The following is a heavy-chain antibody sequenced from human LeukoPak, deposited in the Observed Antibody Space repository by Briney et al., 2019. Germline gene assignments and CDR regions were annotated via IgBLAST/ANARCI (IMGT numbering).Heavy chain of an antibody. Sequence: SQTLSLTCTVSGGSISSGSYYWSWIRQPAGKGLEWIGRIYTSGSTNYNPSLKSRVTISVDTSKNQFSLKLSSVTAADTAAYYCARELYYDSSGYYFSFDCWGQGTLVTVSS. V-gene: IGHV4-61*02. CDR3: ARELYYDSSGYYFSFDC. D-gene: IGHD3-22*01. CDR2: IYTSGST. J-gene: IGHJ4*02. CDR1: GGSISSGSYY.